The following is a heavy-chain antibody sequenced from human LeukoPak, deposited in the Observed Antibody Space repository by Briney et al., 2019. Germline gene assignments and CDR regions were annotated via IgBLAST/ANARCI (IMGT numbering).Heavy chain of an antibody. J-gene: IGHJ6*02. CDR2: IGTAGDT. V-gene: IGHV3-13*01. D-gene: IGHD6-19*01. Sequence: GGSLRLSCAASGFTFSSYDMHWVRHATGKGLEWVSAIGTAGDTYYPGSVKGRFTISRENAKNSLYLQMNSLRAGDTAVYYCAREKVVAGTYYYGMDVWGQGTTVTVSS. CDR3: AREKVVAGTYYYGMDV. CDR1: GFTFSSYD.